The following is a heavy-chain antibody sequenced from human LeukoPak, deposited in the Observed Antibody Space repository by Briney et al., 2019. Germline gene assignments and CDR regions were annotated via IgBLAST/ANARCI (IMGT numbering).Heavy chain of an antibody. D-gene: IGHD3-9*01. CDR2: ITGGGSGI. Sequence: PGGSLGLSCAASGFTFSSYAMHWVRQAPGKGLEWVSAITGGGSGIYYADSMKSRFTISRDNSKNTLYLQINSLRAEDTAVYYCAKWGDYDVLTGYYVSDYWGQGTLVTVSS. J-gene: IGHJ4*02. CDR1: GFTFSSYA. CDR3: AKWGDYDVLTGYYVSDY. V-gene: IGHV3-23*01.